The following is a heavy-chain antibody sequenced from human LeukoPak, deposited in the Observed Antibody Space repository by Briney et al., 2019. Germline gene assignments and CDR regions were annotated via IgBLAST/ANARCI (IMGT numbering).Heavy chain of an antibody. CDR3: ARDQYDILTGYFDY. CDR1: GGTFSSYA. V-gene: IGHV1-69*05. J-gene: IGHJ4*02. D-gene: IGHD3-9*01. CDR2: IIPIFGTA. Sequence: SVKVSCKASGGTFSSYAISWVRQAPGQGLEWMGGIIPIFGTANYAQKFQGRVTITTDESTSTAYMELSSLRAKDTAVYYCARDQYDILTGYFDYWGQGTLVTVST.